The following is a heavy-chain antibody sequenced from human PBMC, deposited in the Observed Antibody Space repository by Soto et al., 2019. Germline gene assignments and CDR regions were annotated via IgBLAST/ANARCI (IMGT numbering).Heavy chain of an antibody. CDR2: ISAYNGNT. Sequence: QVQLVQSGAEVKKPGASVKVSCKASGYTFTSYGISWVRQAPGQGLEWMGWISAYNGNTNYAQKLQGRVTMTTDTXTXTXXMELRSLRSDDTAVYYCARGHYYYDSSGYLNWFDPWGQGTLVTVSS. CDR3: ARGHYYYDSSGYLNWFDP. D-gene: IGHD3-22*01. V-gene: IGHV1-18*01. J-gene: IGHJ5*02. CDR1: GYTFTSYG.